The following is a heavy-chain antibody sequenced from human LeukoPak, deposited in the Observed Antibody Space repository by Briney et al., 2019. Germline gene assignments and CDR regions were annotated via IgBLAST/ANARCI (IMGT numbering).Heavy chain of an antibody. CDR2: INSDGSST. Sequence: PGGSLRLSCAASGFTFSSYWMHWVRQAPGKGLVWVSRINSDGSSTSYADSVKGRFTISRDNAKNTLYLQMNSLRAEDTAVYYCARVARDILTGYSHFDYWGQGTLVTVSS. J-gene: IGHJ4*02. CDR3: ARVARDILTGYSHFDY. CDR1: GFTFSSYW. V-gene: IGHV3-74*01. D-gene: IGHD3-9*01.